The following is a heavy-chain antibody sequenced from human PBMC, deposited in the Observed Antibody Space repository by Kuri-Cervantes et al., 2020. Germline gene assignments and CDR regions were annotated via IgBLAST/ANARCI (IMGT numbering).Heavy chain of an antibody. J-gene: IGHJ4*02. CDR3: ARRRITMIVVVITSGFDY. D-gene: IGHD3-22*01. CDR1: GGSVSSGSYY. V-gene: IGHV4-61*01. CDR2: IYYSGST. Sequence: GSLRLSCTVSGGSVSSGSYYWSWIRQPPGKGLEWIGYIYYSGSTNYNPSLKSRVTISVDTSKNQFSLKLSSVTAADTAVYYCARRRITMIVVVITSGFDYWGQGTLVTVSS.